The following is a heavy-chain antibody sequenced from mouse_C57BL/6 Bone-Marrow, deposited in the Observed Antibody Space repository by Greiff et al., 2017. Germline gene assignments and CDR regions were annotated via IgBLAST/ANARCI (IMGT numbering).Heavy chain of an antibody. V-gene: IGHV1-76*01. CDR2: IYPGSGNT. J-gene: IGHJ2*01. Sequence: QVQLQQSGAELVRPGASVKLSCKASGYTFTDYSINWVKPRPGQGLEWIAMIYPGSGNTYYNEKFKGKATLTAEKSSSTAYMQLSSLTSEDSAVYFCARSFLITTVVATDYWGQGTTLTVSS. D-gene: IGHD1-1*01. CDR1: GYTFTDYS. CDR3: ARSFLITTVVATDY.